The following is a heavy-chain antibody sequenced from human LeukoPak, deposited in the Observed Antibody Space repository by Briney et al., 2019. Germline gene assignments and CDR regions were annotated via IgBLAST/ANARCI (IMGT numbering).Heavy chain of an antibody. Sequence: GGSLRLSCVASGFXFSGYWMSWLRQAPGKGLEWVANTNQDGSDKYYVDSVKGRFTISRDNSNNALYLQMNSLRAEDTAVYYCARDKNDAFDIWGQGTMVTVSS. V-gene: IGHV3-7*01. CDR3: ARDKNDAFDI. CDR1: GFXFSGYW. J-gene: IGHJ3*02. CDR2: TNQDGSDK.